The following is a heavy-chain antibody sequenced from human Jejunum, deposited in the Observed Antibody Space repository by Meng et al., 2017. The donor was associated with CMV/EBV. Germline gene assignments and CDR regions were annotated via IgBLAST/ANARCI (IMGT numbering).Heavy chain of an antibody. Sequence: VRLVQPVVEVQEHGASLKVSCKASGYTFTNYGITWVRQAPGQGLEWMGWISAYNGNTNYAQTLQGRVTMTTDTSTSTAYMELRSLRSDDTAVYYCARVEVGITSGDYWGQGTLVTVSS. J-gene: IGHJ4*02. CDR3: ARVEVGITSGDY. V-gene: IGHV1-18*01. CDR2: ISAYNGNT. D-gene: IGHD1-26*01. CDR1: GYTFTNYG.